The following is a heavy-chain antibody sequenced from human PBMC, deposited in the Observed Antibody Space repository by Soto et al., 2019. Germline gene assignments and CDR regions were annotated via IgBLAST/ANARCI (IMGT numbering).Heavy chain of an antibody. J-gene: IGHJ4*02. V-gene: IGHV3-15*01. CDR2: IKSKSEAGTT. CDR1: GFTLSNAW. Sequence: EVQLVESGGGLVKPGGSLRLSCAASGFTLSNAWMTWVRPAPGKGLEWVVRIKSKSEAGTTDYAAHVKSRFTISRDDSKNTLYLQMNSLKTEDTAVYYCATFKVGYWGQGTLGTVSS. CDR3: ATFKVGY.